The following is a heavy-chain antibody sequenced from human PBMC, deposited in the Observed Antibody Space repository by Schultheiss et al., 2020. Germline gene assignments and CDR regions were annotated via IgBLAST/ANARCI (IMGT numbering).Heavy chain of an antibody. D-gene: IGHD4-17*01. CDR2: ISYDGSNK. CDR3: ARDARKFDGAHGNGMDV. V-gene: IGHV3-30-3*01. Sequence: GGSLRLSCAASGFTVSSNYMSWVRQAPGKGLEWVAVISYDGSNKYYADSVKGRFTISRDNAKNSLYLQMHSLRAEDTAVYYCARDARKFDGAHGNGMDVWGQGTTVTVSS. CDR1: GFTVSSNY. J-gene: IGHJ6*02.